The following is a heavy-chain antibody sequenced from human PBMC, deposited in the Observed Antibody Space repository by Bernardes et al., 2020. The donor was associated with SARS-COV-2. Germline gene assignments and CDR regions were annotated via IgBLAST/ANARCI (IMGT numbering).Heavy chain of an antibody. V-gene: IGHV3-74*01. CDR3: VRSDFFDGSGYCFGY. Sequence: GYLILSCTASGFTFSTYWMHWVRQVQGMGLVCVSRINTDGRTTTYGDSVEGRFTIPRANAKNTVHLQMNSLRAGDTAVYYCVRSDFFDGSGYCFGYWGQGTLVTVS. J-gene: IGHJ4*02. CDR1: GFTFSTYW. D-gene: IGHD3-22*01. CDR2: INTDGRTT.